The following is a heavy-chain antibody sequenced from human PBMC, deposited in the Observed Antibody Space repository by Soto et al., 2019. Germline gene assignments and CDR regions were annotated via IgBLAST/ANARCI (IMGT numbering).Heavy chain of an antibody. CDR2: LSGSGSST. D-gene: IGHD7-27*01. Sequence: PGGSLRLSCAASGFTFSNYGVSWVRQAPGKGLEWVSGLSGSGSSTYYADSVKGRFTISRDNSKNTLYLRMNSLRAEDTAVYYCAKHLNWDYFDYWGQGTLVTVSS. CDR1: GFTFSNYG. V-gene: IGHV3-23*01. J-gene: IGHJ4*02. CDR3: AKHLNWDYFDY.